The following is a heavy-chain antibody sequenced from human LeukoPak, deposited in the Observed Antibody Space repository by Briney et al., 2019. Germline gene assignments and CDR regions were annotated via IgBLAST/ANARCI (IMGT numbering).Heavy chain of an antibody. D-gene: IGHD6-13*01. CDR3: ARGNRKGKTAAGIVD. J-gene: IGHJ4*02. V-gene: IGHV4-39*01. Sequence: SETLSLTCTVSGGSISNSNYYWGWIRQPPGKGLEWIGNIYYSGSIYYNPSLKSRVTISVDTSKNQFSLGLSSVTAADTAVYYCARGNRKGKTAAGIVDWGQGTLVTVSS. CDR1: GGSISNSNYY. CDR2: IYYSGSI.